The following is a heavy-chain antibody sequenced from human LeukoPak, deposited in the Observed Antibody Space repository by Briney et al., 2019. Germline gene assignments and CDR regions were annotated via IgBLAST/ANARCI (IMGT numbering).Heavy chain of an antibody. D-gene: IGHD1-26*01. CDR2: ITPIFGTA. Sequence: ASVKVSCKASGGTFSRFTISWVRQAPGQGFEWMGGITPIFGTANFAQKFQGRVSITADESTSTAYMELSSLRSEDTAVYYCATEFARPPTYGMDVWGQGTTVTVSS. V-gene: IGHV1-69*01. CDR3: ATEFARPPTYGMDV. CDR1: GGTFSRFT. J-gene: IGHJ6*02.